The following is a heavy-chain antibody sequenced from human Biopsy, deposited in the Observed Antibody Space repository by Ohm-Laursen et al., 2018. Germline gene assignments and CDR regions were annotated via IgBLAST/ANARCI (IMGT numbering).Heavy chain of an antibody. J-gene: IGHJ6*02. D-gene: IGHD5-24*01. Sequence: GSLRLSCAASGFTVSDNHISWIRQAPGKGLQWVSLIYSDGNTYYADSVKGRFTISRDNAKSSLFLQMNSLRAEDTAVYYCARDVEGFYSYAMDVWGQGTTVTVSS. CDR1: GFTVSDNH. CDR3: ARDVEGFYSYAMDV. CDR2: IYSDGNT. V-gene: IGHV3-53*01.